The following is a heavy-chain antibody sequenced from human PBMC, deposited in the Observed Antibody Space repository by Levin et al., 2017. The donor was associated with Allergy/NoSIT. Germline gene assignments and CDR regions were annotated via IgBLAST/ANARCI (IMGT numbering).Heavy chain of an antibody. Sequence: SGGSLRLSCAASGFTFSSYEMNWVRRAPGQGLEWVSYISSTGSTIYSADSVKGRLTISRDNAKNSLYLHMHSLRAEDTAVYYCARQLGNFWSGYNYFDYWGQGTLVTVSS. J-gene: IGHJ4*02. CDR2: ISSTGSTI. CDR3: ARQLGNFWSGYNYFDY. CDR1: GFTFSSYE. D-gene: IGHD3-3*01. V-gene: IGHV3-48*03.